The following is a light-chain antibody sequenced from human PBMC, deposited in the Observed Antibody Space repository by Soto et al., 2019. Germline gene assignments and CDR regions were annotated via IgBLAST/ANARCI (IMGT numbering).Light chain of an antibody. CDR2: GAS. J-gene: IGKJ1*01. CDR1: QSVSSSY. CDR3: QQYGSSPWT. Sequence: IVLTPSPGTLSLPPGERATLSCRASQSVSSSYLAWYQQKPGQAPRLLIYGASSRATGTPDRFSGSGSGTDFTLTISRLEPEDFAVYYCQQYGSSPWTFGQGTKVDIK. V-gene: IGKV3-20*01.